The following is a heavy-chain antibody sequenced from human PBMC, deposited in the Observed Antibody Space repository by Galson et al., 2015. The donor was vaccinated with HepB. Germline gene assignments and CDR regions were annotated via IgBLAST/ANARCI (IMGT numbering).Heavy chain of an antibody. D-gene: IGHD3-10*01. CDR1: GFTFSNAW. V-gene: IGHV3-15*01. Sequence: SLRLSCAASGFTFSNAWMSWVRQAPGKGLEWVGRIKSKTDGGTTDYAAPVKGRFTISRDDSKNTLYLQMNSLKTEDTAVYYCTTALLWFGEFSNWGQGTLVTVSS. CDR3: TTALLWFGEFSN. J-gene: IGHJ4*02. CDR2: IKSKTDGGTT.